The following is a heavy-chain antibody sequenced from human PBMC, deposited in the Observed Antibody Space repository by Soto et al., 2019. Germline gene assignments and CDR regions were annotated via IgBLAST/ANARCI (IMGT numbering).Heavy chain of an antibody. J-gene: IGHJ4*02. CDR2: ISGSGGST. CDR1: GFTFSSYG. CDR3: AKASTGYSYAH. V-gene: IGHV3-23*01. Sequence: VGSLRLSCAASGFTFSSYGMHWVRQAPGKGLEWVSAISGSGGSTYYADSVKGRFTISRDNSKNTLYLQMNSLRAEDTAVYYCAKASTGYSYAHWGQGTLVTVSS. D-gene: IGHD5-18*01.